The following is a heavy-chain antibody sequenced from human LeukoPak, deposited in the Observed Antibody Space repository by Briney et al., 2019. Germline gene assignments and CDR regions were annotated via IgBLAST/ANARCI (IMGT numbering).Heavy chain of an antibody. CDR3: ARGPYSSSWYWYFDL. Sequence: GGSLRLSCAASGFTFSDYYMSWIRQAPGKGLEWVSGINWNGRSTYFADSVKGRFTISRDNAKDSLYLQMNSLRVEDTAFYYCARGPYSSSWYWYFDLWGRGTLVTVSS. CDR1: GFTFSDYY. J-gene: IGHJ2*01. D-gene: IGHD6-13*01. CDR2: INWNGRST. V-gene: IGHV3-20*04.